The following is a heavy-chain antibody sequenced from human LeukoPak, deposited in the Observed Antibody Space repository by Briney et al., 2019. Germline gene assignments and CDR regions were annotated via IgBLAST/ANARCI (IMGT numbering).Heavy chain of an antibody. CDR3: AKDLLRNYYSSAFDY. V-gene: IGHV3-23*01. CDR1: GFTFSSYA. D-gene: IGHD3-22*01. CDR2: ISGSGGST. J-gene: IGHJ4*02. Sequence: PGGSLRLSCAASGFTFSSYAMSWVRQAPGKGLEWVSAISGSGGSTYYADSVKGRFTISRDNSKNTLYLQMNGLRAEDTAVYYCAKDLLRNYYSSAFDYWGQGTLVTVSS.